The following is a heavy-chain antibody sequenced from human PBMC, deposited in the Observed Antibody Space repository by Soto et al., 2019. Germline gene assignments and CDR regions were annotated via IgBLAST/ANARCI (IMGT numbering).Heavy chain of an antibody. D-gene: IGHD1-7*01. J-gene: IGHJ6*02. CDR3: AKDHLYNWNYVQYYYYGMDV. V-gene: IGHV3-30*18. CDR1: GFTFSSYG. Sequence: GWSLRLSCAASGFTFSSYGMHWVRQAPGKGLEWVAVISYDGSNKYYADSVKGRFTISRDNSKNTLYLQMNSLRAEDTAVYYCAKDHLYNWNYVQYYYYGMDVWGQGTTVTAP. CDR2: ISYDGSNK.